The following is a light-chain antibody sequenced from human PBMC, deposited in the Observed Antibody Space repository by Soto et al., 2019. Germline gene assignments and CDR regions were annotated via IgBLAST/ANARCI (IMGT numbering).Light chain of an antibody. CDR3: QQRNDWPPRYT. J-gene: IGKJ2*01. Sequence: EVVLTQSPGTLSLSPGQRATLSCRASRSVSTSLAWYQQRPGQAPRLLIYDASIRATGIPARFSGSGSGTDFTLTISSLEPEDFAVYYCQQRNDWPPRYTFGQGTKV. CDR1: RSVSTS. CDR2: DAS. V-gene: IGKV3-11*01.